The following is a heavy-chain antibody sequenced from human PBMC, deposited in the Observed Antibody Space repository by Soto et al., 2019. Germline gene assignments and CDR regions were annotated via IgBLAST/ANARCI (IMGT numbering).Heavy chain of an antibody. CDR1: GFSLSTSGLG. CDR3: AHRPPSSRDY. V-gene: IGHV2-5*01. J-gene: IGHJ4*02. Sequence: QITLKESGPTLVKPTQTLTLTCTFSGFSLSTSGLGVAWIRQPPGKALELLALIYCNDDKRYSPSLKSRLTITKDTSKIQVVLTMTIMDPLDTATYFCAHRPPSSRDYWGKGTLVTVSS. CDR2: IYCNDDK.